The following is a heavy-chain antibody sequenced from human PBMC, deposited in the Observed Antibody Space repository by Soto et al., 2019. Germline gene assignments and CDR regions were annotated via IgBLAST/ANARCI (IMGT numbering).Heavy chain of an antibody. CDR3: AKEGVVLMVYAISYFDY. J-gene: IGHJ4*02. CDR2: ISYDGSNK. V-gene: IGHV3-30*18. Sequence: GGSLRLSCAASGFTFSSYGMHWVRQAPGKGLEWVAVISYDGSNKYYADSVKGRFTISRDNSKNTLYLQMNSLRAEDTAVYYCAKEGVVLMVYAISYFDYWGQGTLVTVSS. D-gene: IGHD2-8*01. CDR1: GFTFSSYG.